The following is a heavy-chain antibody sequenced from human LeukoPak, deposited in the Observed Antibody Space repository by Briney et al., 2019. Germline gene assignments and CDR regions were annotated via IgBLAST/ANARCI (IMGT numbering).Heavy chain of an antibody. J-gene: IGHJ4*02. CDR3: ARDLGDRRELFDY. CDR2: INPNSGGT. D-gene: IGHD4-17*01. Sequence: ASVKVSCKASGYTFTDHFMQWVRHAPGQGLEWMGWINPNSGGTSYAQKFKGRVTMTSDTSISTVYMELSRLGSDDTAVYYCARDLGDRRELFDYWGQGTLVTVSS. CDR1: GYTFTDHF. V-gene: IGHV1-2*02.